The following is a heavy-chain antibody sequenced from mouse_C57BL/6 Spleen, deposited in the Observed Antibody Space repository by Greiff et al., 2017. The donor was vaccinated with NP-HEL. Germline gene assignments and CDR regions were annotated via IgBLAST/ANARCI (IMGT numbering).Heavy chain of an antibody. Sequence: QVQLQQSGAELVRPGTSVKVSCKASGYAFTNYLIEWVKQRPGQGLEWIGVINPGSGGTNYNEKFKGKATLTADKSSSTAYMQLSSLTSEDSAVYFCARDYGSSPFAYWGQGTLVTVSA. CDR1: GYAFTNYL. CDR2: INPGSGGT. V-gene: IGHV1-54*01. D-gene: IGHD1-1*01. CDR3: ARDYGSSPFAY. J-gene: IGHJ3*01.